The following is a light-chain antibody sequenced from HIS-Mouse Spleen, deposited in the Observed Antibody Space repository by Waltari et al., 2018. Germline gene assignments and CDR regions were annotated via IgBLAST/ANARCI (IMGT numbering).Light chain of an antibody. CDR2: EGS. Sequence: QSALTQPASVSGSPGRSIPISGTGTSGDVGSYNLVPWYQQHPGKAPKLMLYEGSKRPSGVSNRFSGSKSGNTASLTISGLQAEDEADYYCCSYAGSSTFEVFGGGTKLTVL. CDR1: SGDVGSYNL. CDR3: CSYAGSSTFEV. V-gene: IGLV2-23*03. J-gene: IGLJ2*01.